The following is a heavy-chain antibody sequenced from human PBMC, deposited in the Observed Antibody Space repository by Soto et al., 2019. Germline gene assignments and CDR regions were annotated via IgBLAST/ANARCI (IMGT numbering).Heavy chain of an antibody. V-gene: IGHV3-66*01. CDR3: AVVLRFLEWLPNFDY. J-gene: IGHJ4*02. CDR1: GFTVTEIY. CDR2: IYSGGSI. Sequence: PGGSLRLSCVASGFTVTEIYMNWVRQAPGKGLEWVSVIYSGGSIYYADSVKGRFIISRDNSKNTLYLQMNSLRAEDTAVYYCAVVLRFLEWLPNFDYWGQGTLVTVSS. D-gene: IGHD3-3*01.